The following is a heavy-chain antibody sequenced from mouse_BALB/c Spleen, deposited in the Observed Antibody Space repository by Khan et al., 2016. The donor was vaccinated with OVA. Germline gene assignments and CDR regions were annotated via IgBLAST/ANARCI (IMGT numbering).Heavy chain of an antibody. CDR3: ARRNYFGYTFAY. J-gene: IGHJ3*01. Sequence: QVQLKQSGAELARPGASVKLSCKASGYTFTDYYINWVKLRTGQGLEWIGEISPGSGDTYYNERFKGKATLTANKYSSTAYMQLSSLTSEASAVYFCARRNYFGYTFAYWGQGTLVTVSA. CDR2: ISPGSGDT. D-gene: IGHD1-2*01. V-gene: IGHV1-77*01. CDR1: GYTFTDYY.